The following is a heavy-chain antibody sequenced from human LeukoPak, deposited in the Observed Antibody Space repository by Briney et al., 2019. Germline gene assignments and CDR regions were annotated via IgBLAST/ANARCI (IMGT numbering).Heavy chain of an antibody. CDR3: ARDGFGDYGSGSYPVWFDP. J-gene: IGHJ5*02. CDR2: IYRSGST. Sequence: SETLSLTCTVAGGSISRYYWSWIRQPPGKGLEWIGYIYRSGSTNYNPSLKSRVTISVDTPKNQISLKLSSVTAADTAVYYCARDGFGDYGSGSYPVWFDPWGQGTLVTVSS. D-gene: IGHD3-10*01. CDR1: GGSISRYY. V-gene: IGHV4-59*01.